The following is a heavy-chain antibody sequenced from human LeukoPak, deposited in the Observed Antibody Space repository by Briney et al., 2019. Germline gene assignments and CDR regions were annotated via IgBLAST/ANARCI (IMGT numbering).Heavy chain of an antibody. Sequence: ASVKVSCKASGYTFTSYDINWVRQATGQGLEWMGWMNPNSGNTGYAQKFQGRVTMTTDTSTSTAYMELRSLRSDDTAVYYCARRGGKNYGDYVLYYYYMDVWGTGTTVTVSS. CDR2: MNPNSGNT. V-gene: IGHV1-8*02. CDR3: ARRGGKNYGDYVLYYYYMDV. D-gene: IGHD4-17*01. J-gene: IGHJ6*03. CDR1: GYTFTSYD.